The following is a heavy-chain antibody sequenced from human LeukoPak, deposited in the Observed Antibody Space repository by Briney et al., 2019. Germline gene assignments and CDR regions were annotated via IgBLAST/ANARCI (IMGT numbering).Heavy chain of an antibody. J-gene: IGHJ4*02. D-gene: IGHD6-13*01. CDR3: ARGGATAAGGDY. V-gene: IGHV1-2*02. CDR1: GYTFTGYY. Sequence: ASVNVSCKASGYTFTGYYMLWVRQAPGQGFEGMGWINPNTGGANYAQKFQDRVTMTRDTSISTVYMELSGLRSDDTAVYYCARGGATAAGGDYWGQGTLVTVSS. CDR2: INPNTGGA.